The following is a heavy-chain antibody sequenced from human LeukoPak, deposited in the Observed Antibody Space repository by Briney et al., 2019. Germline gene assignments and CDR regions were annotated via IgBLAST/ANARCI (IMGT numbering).Heavy chain of an antibody. J-gene: IGHJ4*02. D-gene: IGHD6-19*01. V-gene: IGHV4-39*07. Sequence: PSETLSLTCTVSGGSISNSSYYWGWIRQPPGKGLEWIGSIYYSGSTYYNPSLKSRVTISVDMSKNQFSLKLSSVTAADTAVYYCAREWEQWLDERDYWGQGTLVTVSS. CDR2: IYYSGST. CDR1: GGSISNSSYY. CDR3: AREWEQWLDERDY.